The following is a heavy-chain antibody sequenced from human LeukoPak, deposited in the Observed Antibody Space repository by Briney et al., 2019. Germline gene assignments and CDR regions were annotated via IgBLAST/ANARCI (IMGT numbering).Heavy chain of an antibody. CDR3: ARGADYGLPYGMDV. V-gene: IGHV3-66*01. J-gene: IGHJ6*02. D-gene: IGHD4-17*01. CDR1: GFTVSSNY. Sequence: GGSLRLSCAASGFTVSSNYMSWVRQAPGKGLEWVSVIYSGGSTYYADSVKGRFTISSDNSKNTLYLQMNSLRAEDTAVYYCARGADYGLPYGMDVWGQGTTVTVSS. CDR2: IYSGGST.